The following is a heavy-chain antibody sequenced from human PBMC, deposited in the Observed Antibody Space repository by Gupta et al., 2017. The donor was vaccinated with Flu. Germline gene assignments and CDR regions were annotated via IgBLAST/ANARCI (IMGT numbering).Heavy chain of an antibody. D-gene: IGHD5-12*01. Sequence: QVQLVQSGTEVQKPGSSVRVSCKASGGPFSTQGFSWVRQAPGQGPEWMGGIIPIFDTANYAQKFQGRVTITADESTSTVYMELNSLRSEDTAVYYCAKATRVATIKSNWFDPWGQGTLVTVSS. CDR2: IIPIFDTA. V-gene: IGHV1-69*01. J-gene: IGHJ5*02. CDR1: GGPFSTQG. CDR3: AKATRVATIKSNWFDP.